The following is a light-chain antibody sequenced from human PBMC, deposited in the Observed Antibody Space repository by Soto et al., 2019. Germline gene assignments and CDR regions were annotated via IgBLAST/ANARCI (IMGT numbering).Light chain of an antibody. CDR1: QGISNY. Sequence: DIQMTQSPSSLSASIGDRVTITCRASQGISNYLAWYQQRPGKVPKLLIYAASTLQSGVPSRFSGSGSGTDFTLTISSLLTEDVATYYCQNLDSAAFTFGPGTKVDIK. J-gene: IGKJ3*01. CDR3: QNLDSAAFT. CDR2: AAS. V-gene: IGKV1-27*01.